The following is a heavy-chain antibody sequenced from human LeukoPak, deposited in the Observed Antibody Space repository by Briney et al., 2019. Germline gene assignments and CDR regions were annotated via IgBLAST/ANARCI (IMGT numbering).Heavy chain of an antibody. D-gene: IGHD5-18*01. CDR1: GFTVSSNY. CDR2: MYSGGRT. CDR3: AKGEIQLVN. V-gene: IGHV3-53*01. J-gene: IGHJ4*02. Sequence: GGSLRLTCAASGFTVSSNYMTWVRQAPGKGLKWVSVMYSGGRTFYADSVKGRFTMSRDDSKNTVFLQMNSLSVEDTAVYYCAKGEIQLVNWGQGTLVTVPS.